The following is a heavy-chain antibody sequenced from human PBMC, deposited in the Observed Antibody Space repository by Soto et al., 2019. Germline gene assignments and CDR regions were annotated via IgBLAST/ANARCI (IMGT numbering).Heavy chain of an antibody. CDR3: ARVTMALNWFDP. V-gene: IGHV3-48*03. D-gene: IGHD3-10*01. J-gene: IGHJ5*01. CDR2: ISSSGSTI. Sequence: GGSLRLSCAASGFTFSSYEMNWVRQAPGKGLEWVSFISSSGSTIYYADSVKGRFTISRDNTKNSLYLQMNSLRAEDAAFYCCARVTMALNWFDPWGQGTLVTVSS. CDR1: GFTFSSYE.